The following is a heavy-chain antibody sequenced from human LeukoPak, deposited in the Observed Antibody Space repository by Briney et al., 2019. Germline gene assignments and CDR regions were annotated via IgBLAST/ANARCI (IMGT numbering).Heavy chain of an antibody. Sequence: GGSLRLSCAASGFTFSHYWMTWVRQAPGKGLEWVAQINQDGSEEYYMDSVKARFTISRDNAKNSVFLQMNSLKTEDTAVYYCAGSGYFFDYWGQGTLVTVSS. D-gene: IGHD3-22*01. J-gene: IGHJ4*02. CDR2: INQDGSEE. V-gene: IGHV3-7*03. CDR1: GFTFSHYW. CDR3: AGSGYFFDY.